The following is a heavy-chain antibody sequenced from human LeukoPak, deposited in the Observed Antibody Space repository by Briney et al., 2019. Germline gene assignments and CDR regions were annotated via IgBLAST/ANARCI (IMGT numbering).Heavy chain of an antibody. CDR2: IIPIFGTA. J-gene: IGHJ4*02. D-gene: IGHD3-22*01. CDR3: ASHYYDSSGYYGGIDY. V-gene: IGHV1-69*05. CDR1: GGTFSSYA. Sequence: ASVKVSCKASGGTFSSYAISWVRQAPGQGLEWMGGIIPIFGTANYAQKFQGRVTITTDESTSTAYMELSSLRSEDTAVYYCASHYYDSSGYYGGIDYWGQGTLVTVSS.